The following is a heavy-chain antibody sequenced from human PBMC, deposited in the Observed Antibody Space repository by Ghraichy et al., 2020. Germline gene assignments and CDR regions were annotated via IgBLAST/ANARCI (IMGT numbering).Heavy chain of an antibody. CDR2: ISASGGST. J-gene: IGHJ6*02. CDR1: GLTFSSYA. Sequence: GGSLRLSCAASGLTFSSYAMNWVRQAPGKGLEWVSTISASGGSTYYADSVKGRFTISRDNSKNTLYLQMNNLRVEDTAVYYCAKRATGFMDVWGQGTTVTVSS. D-gene: IGHD5-12*01. CDR3: AKRATGFMDV. V-gene: IGHV3-23*01.